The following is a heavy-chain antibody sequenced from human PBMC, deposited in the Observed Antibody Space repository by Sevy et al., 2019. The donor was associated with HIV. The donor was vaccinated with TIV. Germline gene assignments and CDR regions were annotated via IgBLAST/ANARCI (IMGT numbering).Heavy chain of an antibody. V-gene: IGHV3-33*01. CDR2: IWYDGSNK. Sequence: GGSLRLPCAASGFTFSSYGMHWVRQAPGKGLEWVAVIWYDGSNKYYADSVKGRFTISRDNSKNTLYLQMNSLRAEDTAVYYCARDYSDSSSPPDYWGQGTLVTVSS. CDR3: ARDYSDSSSPPDY. CDR1: GFTFSSYG. J-gene: IGHJ4*02. D-gene: IGHD6-6*01.